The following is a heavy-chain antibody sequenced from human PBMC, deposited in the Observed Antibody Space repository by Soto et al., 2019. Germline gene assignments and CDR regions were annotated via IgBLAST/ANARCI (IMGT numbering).Heavy chain of an antibody. CDR2: ISLYSDGT. CDR1: GYTFSNYG. J-gene: IGHJ5*02. CDR3: ARVVPGAEDWFGP. D-gene: IGHD2-2*01. V-gene: IGHV1-18*01. Sequence: GASVKVSCKPSGYTFSNYGITWVRQAPGQPLEWLGWISLYSDGTNYAQKFQGRVSMTTDTSTTTAYMELRSLRSDDTAVYYCARVVPGAEDWFGPWGQGTLVTVSS.